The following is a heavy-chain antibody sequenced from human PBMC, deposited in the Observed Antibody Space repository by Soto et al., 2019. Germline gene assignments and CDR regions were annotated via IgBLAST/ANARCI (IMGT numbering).Heavy chain of an antibody. V-gene: IGHV3-73*01. CDR1: GFTFSASA. CDR2: IKNKADNYAT. J-gene: IGHJ3*01. Sequence: VQLVESGGGLVQPGGSLKLSCAASGFTFSASALHWVRQASGKGLEWVGHIKNKADNYATTYGASMKGRVTVSRDDYKKTAYLQMISLTTDETAVDYSVRRGGLLAEAFDVWGQGTMVTVSS. CDR3: VRRGGLLAEAFDV. D-gene: IGHD5-12*01.